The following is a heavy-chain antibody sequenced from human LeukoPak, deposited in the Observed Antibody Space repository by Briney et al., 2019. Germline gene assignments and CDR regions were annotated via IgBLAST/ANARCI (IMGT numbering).Heavy chain of an antibody. J-gene: IGHJ6*02. CDR1: GFTFTSSA. Sequence: EASVKVSCKASGFTFTSSAMQWVRPARGQRLEWIGWIVVGSGNTNYAQKFQERVTITRDMSTSTAYMELSSLRSEDTAVYYCAATLWSYSSSGTHYYYYGMDVWGQGTTVTVSS. V-gene: IGHV1-58*02. D-gene: IGHD6-6*01. CDR3: AATLWSYSSSGTHYYYYGMDV. CDR2: IVVGSGNT.